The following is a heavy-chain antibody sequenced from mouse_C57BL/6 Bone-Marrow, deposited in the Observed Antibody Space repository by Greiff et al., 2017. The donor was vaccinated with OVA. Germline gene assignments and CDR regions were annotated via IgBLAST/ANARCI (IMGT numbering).Heavy chain of an antibody. V-gene: IGHV1-76*01. J-gene: IGHJ2*01. D-gene: IGHD2-3*01. CDR1: GYTFTDYY. CDR2: IYPGSGNT. Sequence: VKLQQSGAELVRPGASVKLSCKASGYTFTDYYINWVKQRPGQGLEWIARIYPGSGNTYYNEKFKGKATLTAEKSSSTAYMQLSSLTSEDSAVYFCARRAGWLLLDYWGQGTTLTVSS. CDR3: ARRAGWLLLDY.